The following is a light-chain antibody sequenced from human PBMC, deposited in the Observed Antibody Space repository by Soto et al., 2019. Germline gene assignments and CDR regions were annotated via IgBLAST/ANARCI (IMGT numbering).Light chain of an antibody. CDR3: QKYNSAPRT. CDR2: AAS. Sequence: DSQMTQSPASLSASEGDRVTITCRASQSISSYLNWYQQKPGKVPKLLIYAASTLQSGVPSRFSGSGSGTDFTLTISSLQPEDVATYYCQKYNSAPRTFGQRIEV. J-gene: IGKJ1*01. CDR1: QSISSY. V-gene: IGKV1-27*01.